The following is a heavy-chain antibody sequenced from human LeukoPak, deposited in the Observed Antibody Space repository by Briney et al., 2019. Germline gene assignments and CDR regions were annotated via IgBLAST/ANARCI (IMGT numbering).Heavy chain of an antibody. V-gene: IGHV3-23*01. CDR1: GFTFSSYA. J-gene: IGHJ3*02. CDR3: ARDRTMIVVSPDAFDI. Sequence: GGSLRLSCAASGFTFSSYAMSWVRQAPGKGLEWVSAISGSGGSTYYADSVKGRFTISRDNAKNSLYLQMNSLRAEDTAVYYCARDRTMIVVSPDAFDIWGQGTMVTVSS. D-gene: IGHD3-22*01. CDR2: ISGSGGST.